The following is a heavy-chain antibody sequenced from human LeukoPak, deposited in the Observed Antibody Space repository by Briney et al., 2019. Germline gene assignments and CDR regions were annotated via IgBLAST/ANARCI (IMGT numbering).Heavy chain of an antibody. CDR2: MNPNSGNT. CDR1: GYTFTSYY. D-gene: IGHD2-2*01. Sequence: ASVKVSCKASGYTFTSYYMHWVRQAPGQGLEWMGWMNPNSGNTGYAQKFQGRVTITRNTSISTAYMELSSLRSEDTAVYYCARVRYCSSTSCSLYYFDYWGQGTLVTVSS. J-gene: IGHJ4*02. CDR3: ARVRYCSSTSCSLYYFDY. V-gene: IGHV1-8*03.